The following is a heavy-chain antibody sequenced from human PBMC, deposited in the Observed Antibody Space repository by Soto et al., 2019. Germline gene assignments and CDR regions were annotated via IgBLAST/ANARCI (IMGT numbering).Heavy chain of an antibody. CDR2: INHSGST. D-gene: IGHD2-8*02. CDR3: ARDKITGLFDY. J-gene: IGHJ4*02. Sequence: QVQLQQWGAGLLKPSETLSLTCAVYGGSFSGYYWTCIRQPPGTGLEWIGEINHSGSTNYNPSLKGRVIISVDTSKNQFSLKLTSVPAADTALYYCARDKITGLFDYWGQGTLFTVSS. CDR1: GGSFSGYY. V-gene: IGHV4-34*01.